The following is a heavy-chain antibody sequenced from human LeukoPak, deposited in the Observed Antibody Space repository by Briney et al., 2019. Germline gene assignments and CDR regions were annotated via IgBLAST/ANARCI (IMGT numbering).Heavy chain of an antibody. CDR3: ASMTLS. V-gene: IGHV3-30-3*01. D-gene: IGHD2-21*02. CDR2: ISYDGSNK. Sequence: GGSLRLSCAASGFTFSSYAMHWVRQAPGKGLEWAAVISYDGSNKYYADSVKGRFTISRDNSKNTLYLRMNSLRAEDTAVYYCASMTLSWGQGTLVTVSS. CDR1: GFTFSSYA. J-gene: IGHJ5*02.